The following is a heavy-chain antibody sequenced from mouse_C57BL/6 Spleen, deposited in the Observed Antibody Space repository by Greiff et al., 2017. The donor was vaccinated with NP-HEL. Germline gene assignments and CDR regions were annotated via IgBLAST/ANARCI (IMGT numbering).Heavy chain of an antibody. V-gene: IGHV5-16*01. CDR1: GFTFSDYY. CDR3: ARGGYYSNYDAMDY. D-gene: IGHD2-5*01. J-gene: IGHJ4*01. Sequence: EVKVVESEGGLVQPGSSMKLSCTASGFTFSDYYMAWVRQVPEKGLEWVANINYDGSSTYYLDSLKSRFIISRDNAKNILYLQMSSLKSEDTATYYCARGGYYSNYDAMDYWGQGTSVTVSS. CDR2: INYDGSST.